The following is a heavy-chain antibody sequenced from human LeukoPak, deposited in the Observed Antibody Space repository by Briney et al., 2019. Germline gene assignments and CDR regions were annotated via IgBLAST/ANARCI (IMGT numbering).Heavy chain of an antibody. CDR2: IIPIFGTA. V-gene: IGHV1-69*13. CDR3: ARGRSGSYYEYWFDP. Sequence: SVNLSCKASGGTFSCYAISWVRQPPGQGLEWMGGIIPIFGTANYAQKFQGRVTITADESTSTAYMELSSLRSEDTAVYYCARGRSGSYYEYWFDPWGQGTLVTVS. J-gene: IGHJ5*02. CDR1: GGTFSCYA. D-gene: IGHD1-26*01.